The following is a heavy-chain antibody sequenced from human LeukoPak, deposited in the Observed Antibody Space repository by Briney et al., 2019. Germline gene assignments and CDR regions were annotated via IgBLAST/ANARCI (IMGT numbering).Heavy chain of an antibody. V-gene: IGHV3-48*03. J-gene: IGHJ6*03. CDR2: ISSSGSTI. CDR1: GFTFSSYE. Sequence: GGSLRLSCAASGFTFSSYEMNWVRQAPGKGLEWVSYISSSGSTIYYADSVKGRFTISRDNAKNSMYLQMNSLRAEDTAVYYCARDGATFSGYDWYYYMDVWGKGTTVTVSS. CDR3: ARDGATFSGYDWYYYMDV. D-gene: IGHD5-12*01.